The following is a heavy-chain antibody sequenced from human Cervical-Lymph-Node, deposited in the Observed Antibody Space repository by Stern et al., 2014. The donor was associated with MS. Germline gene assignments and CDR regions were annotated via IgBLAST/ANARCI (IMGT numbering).Heavy chain of an antibody. J-gene: IGHJ6*02. Sequence: QITLKESGPALVKPTQTLPLTCTFSGFSLRTSGMCVSWIRQPPGKALEGLALRGWGDDKYDSTSLKTRLTISKNTSKNQVVLTMTNMDPVDTATYYCARIPQIATRSYYGMDVWGQGTTVTVSS. CDR1: GFSLRTSGMC. V-gene: IGHV2-70*01. D-gene: IGHD2/OR15-2a*01. CDR2: RGWGDDK. CDR3: ARIPQIATRSYYGMDV.